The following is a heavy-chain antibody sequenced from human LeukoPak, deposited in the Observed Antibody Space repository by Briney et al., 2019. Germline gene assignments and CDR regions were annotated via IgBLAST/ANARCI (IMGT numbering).Heavy chain of an antibody. Sequence: VASVKVSCKASGFSFISYGFSWVRQAPGQGREWMGWIGGYDGDRHYAQQFQGRATITPDTATSTAYMELRSLRSDDTAVYYCARDLWNFYDSSGYYRDFDYWGQGTLVTVSS. D-gene: IGHD3-22*01. V-gene: IGHV1-18*01. CDR3: ARDLWNFYDSSGYYRDFDY. CDR2: IGGYDGDR. J-gene: IGHJ4*02. CDR1: GFSFISYG.